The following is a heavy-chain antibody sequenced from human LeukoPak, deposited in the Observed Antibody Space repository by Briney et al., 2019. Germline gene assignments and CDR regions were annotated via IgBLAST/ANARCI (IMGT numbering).Heavy chain of an antibody. J-gene: IGHJ6*03. CDR1: GYTFTSYY. CDR3: ARDPYSSGWYWDYYYYMDV. D-gene: IGHD6-19*01. V-gene: IGHV1-46*01. Sequence: ASVKVSCKASGYTFTSYYMHWVRQAPGQGLEWMGIINPSGGSTSYAQKFQGRVTMTRDMSTSTVYMELSSLRSEDTAVYYCARDPYSSGWYWDYYYYMDVWGKGTTVTVSS. CDR2: INPSGGST.